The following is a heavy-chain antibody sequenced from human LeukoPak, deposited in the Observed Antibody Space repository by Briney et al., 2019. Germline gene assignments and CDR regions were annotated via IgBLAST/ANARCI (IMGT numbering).Heavy chain of an antibody. CDR2: INHSGST. CDR3: ARGKVLLWFGESKSFDY. J-gene: IGHJ4*02. CDR1: GGSFSGYY. V-gene: IGHV4-34*01. D-gene: IGHD3-10*01. Sequence: PSETLSLTCAVYGGSFSGYYWSWIRQPPGKGLEWIGEINHSGSTNYNPSLKSRVTISVDTSKNQFSLKLSSVTAADTAVYYCARGKVLLWFGESKSFDYWGQGTLVTVSS.